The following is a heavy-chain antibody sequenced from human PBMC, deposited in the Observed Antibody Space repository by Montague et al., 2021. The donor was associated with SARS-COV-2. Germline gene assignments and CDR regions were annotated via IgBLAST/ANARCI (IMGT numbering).Heavy chain of an antibody. J-gene: IGHJ4*02. CDR2: VYYSGST. D-gene: IGHD6-19*01. Sequence: SETLSLTCTVYGDSISIYYWSWIRQPPGKGLEWIGYVYYSGSTNYNPSLKSRVTIWVDTPKNQFSLKLMSVTAADTAVYYCARGERGAWYNHYFDYWGQGALVTVSS. CDR3: ARGERGAWYNHYFDY. V-gene: IGHV4-59*13. CDR1: GDSISIYY.